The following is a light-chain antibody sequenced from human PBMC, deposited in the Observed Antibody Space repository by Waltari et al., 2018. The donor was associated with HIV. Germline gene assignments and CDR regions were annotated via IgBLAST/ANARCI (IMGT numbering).Light chain of an antibody. CDR2: GAS. J-gene: IGKJ3*01. CDR1: QSVSNNY. V-gene: IGKV3-20*01. CDR3: QQYGGSSFT. Sequence: EIVLTQSPGTLSLSPGERATLSGRASQSVSNNYLACYQQKPGRAPRLLIVGASSRATGIPDRFSGSGSGTDFTLTISRLEPEDCAVYYCQQYGGSSFTFGPGTKVDIK.